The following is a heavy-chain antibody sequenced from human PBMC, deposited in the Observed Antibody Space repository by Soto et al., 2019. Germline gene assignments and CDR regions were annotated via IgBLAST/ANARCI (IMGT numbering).Heavy chain of an antibody. Sequence: EVQLVESGGGLVQPGGSLRLSCAASGFTVSSNYMSWVRQAPGKGLEWVSVIYSGGSTYYADSVKGRFTISRDNSKNTLYLQMNSLRAEDTAVYYCVRDRLMTGMDVWGQGTTVTVAS. J-gene: IGHJ6*02. CDR3: VRDRLMTGMDV. CDR1: GFTVSSNY. V-gene: IGHV3-66*01. CDR2: IYSGGST.